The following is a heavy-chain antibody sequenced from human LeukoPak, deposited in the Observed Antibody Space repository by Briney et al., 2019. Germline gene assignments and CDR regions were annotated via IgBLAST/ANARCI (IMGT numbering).Heavy chain of an antibody. CDR3: ACIAAAGTPYYYYGMDV. CDR1: GGSISSYY. Sequence: SETLSLTCTVSGGSISSYYWSWIRQPPGKGLEWIGCIYYSGSTNYNPSLKSRVTISVDTSKNQFSLKLSSVTATDTAVYYCACIAAAGTPYYYYGMDVWGQGTTVTVSS. CDR2: IYYSGST. V-gene: IGHV4-59*08. J-gene: IGHJ6*02. D-gene: IGHD6-13*01.